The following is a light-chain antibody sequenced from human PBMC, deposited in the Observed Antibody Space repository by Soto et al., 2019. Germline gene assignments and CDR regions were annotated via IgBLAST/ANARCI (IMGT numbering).Light chain of an antibody. CDR1: QSVSSY. Sequence: EIVLTQSPATLSLSPGERATLSCRASQSVSSYLAWYQQKPSQAPMLLIYDASNRATGIPARFSGSGSGTDFTLTISSLEPEDFAVYYCQQRSNWPPITFGGGTKVEIK. CDR2: DAS. V-gene: IGKV3-11*01. J-gene: IGKJ4*01. CDR3: QQRSNWPPIT.